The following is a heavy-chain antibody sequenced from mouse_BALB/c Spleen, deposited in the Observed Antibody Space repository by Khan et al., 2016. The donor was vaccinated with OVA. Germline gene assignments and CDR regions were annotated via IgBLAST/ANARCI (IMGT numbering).Heavy chain of an antibody. Sequence: EVKLLESGPGLVKPSQSLSLTCTVTGYSITSGYAWNWIRQFPGNKLEWMGYISYSGGTSYNPSLKSRISIPRDTSKNQFSLQLNSVTTKDTATYYCARGNYYGYYFDYWGQGTPLTVSA. CDR2: ISYSGGT. CDR1: GYSITSGYA. CDR3: ARGNYYGYYFDY. D-gene: IGHD1-1*01. V-gene: IGHV3-2*02. J-gene: IGHJ2*01.